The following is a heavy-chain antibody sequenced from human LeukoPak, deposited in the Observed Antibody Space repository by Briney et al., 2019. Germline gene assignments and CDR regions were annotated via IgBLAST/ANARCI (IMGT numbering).Heavy chain of an antibody. CDR2: IYYSGST. CDR1: GGSISSSSYY. CDR3: ARQSYYDFWSVTLNWFDP. Sequence: SETLSLTCTVSGGSISSSSYYWGWIRQPPGKGLEWIVSIYYSGSTYYNPSLKSRVTISVDTSKNQFSLKLSSVTAADTAVYYCARQSYYDFWSVTLNWFDPWGQGTLVTVSS. V-gene: IGHV4-39*01. J-gene: IGHJ5*02. D-gene: IGHD3-3*01.